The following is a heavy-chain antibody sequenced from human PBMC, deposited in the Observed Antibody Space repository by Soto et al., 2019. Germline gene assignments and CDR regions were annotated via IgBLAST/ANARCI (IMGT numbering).Heavy chain of an antibody. Sequence: ASVKVSCKASGYTFTSYYMHWVRQAPGQGLEWMGIINPSGGSTSYAQKFQGRVTMTRDTSTSTVYMELSSLRSEDTAVYYCARTLRGTGTTSGTSPYWYFDLWGRGTLVTVS. CDR1: GYTFTSYY. D-gene: IGHD1-7*01. V-gene: IGHV1-46*01. CDR2: INPSGGST. CDR3: ARTLRGTGTTSGTSPYWYFDL. J-gene: IGHJ2*01.